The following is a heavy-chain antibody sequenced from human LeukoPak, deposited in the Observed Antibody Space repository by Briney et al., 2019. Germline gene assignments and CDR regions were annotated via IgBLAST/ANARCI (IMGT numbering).Heavy chain of an antibody. J-gene: IGHJ4*02. D-gene: IGHD3-22*01. V-gene: IGHV1-24*01. CDR3: ATGYDSSGYTTYYFDY. CDR2: FDPEDGGT. CDR1: GYTLTELS. Sequence: ASVKVSCKVSGYTLTELSMHWVRQAPGKGLEWMGGFDPEDGGTIYAQKFQGRVTMTEDTSTDTAYMELSSLRSEDTAVYYCATGYDSSGYTTYYFDYWGQGTLVTVSS.